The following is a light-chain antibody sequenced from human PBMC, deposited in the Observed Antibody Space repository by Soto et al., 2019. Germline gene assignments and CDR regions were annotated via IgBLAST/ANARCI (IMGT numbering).Light chain of an antibody. CDR3: SSYTSSSTLFGV. CDR2: DVS. Sequence: QSVLTQPASVSGSPGQSITISCTGTSSDVGGYNYVSWYQQHPGKAPKLMIYDVSNRPSGVSNRFSGSKSGNTASLTISGLQAEDEADYYCSSYTSSSTLFGVFGGGTKLTVI. V-gene: IGLV2-14*01. J-gene: IGLJ3*02. CDR1: SSDVGGYNY.